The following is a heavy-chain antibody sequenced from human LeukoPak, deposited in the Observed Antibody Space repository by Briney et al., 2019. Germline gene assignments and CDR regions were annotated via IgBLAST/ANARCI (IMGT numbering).Heavy chain of an antibody. V-gene: IGHV4-39*07. CDR1: GDSISSGDYY. CDR2: IYYSGST. J-gene: IGHJ3*02. D-gene: IGHD4-17*01. Sequence: SETLSLTCAVSGDSISSGDYYWAWIRQPPGEGLAWIGTIYYSGSTYYTPSLKTRVTISVGTSKTQFSLKLSSVTVADTAVYYCARGDYDAFDIWGQGTMVTVSS. CDR3: ARGDYDAFDI.